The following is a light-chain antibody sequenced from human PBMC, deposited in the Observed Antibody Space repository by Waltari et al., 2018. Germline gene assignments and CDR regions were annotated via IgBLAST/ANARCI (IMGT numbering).Light chain of an antibody. Sequence: DIQITQSPSSLSASVGDRVTITCRAGRDIMKYLNWDQQKPGKAPNLLIYGVSKLETGVPSRFSGSGSGTDFTLTISSLQPEDIGTYFCQQYNYLPPGFGPGTKVDIK. CDR3: QQYNYLPPG. V-gene: IGKV1-33*01. CDR2: GVS. CDR1: RDIMKY. J-gene: IGKJ3*01.